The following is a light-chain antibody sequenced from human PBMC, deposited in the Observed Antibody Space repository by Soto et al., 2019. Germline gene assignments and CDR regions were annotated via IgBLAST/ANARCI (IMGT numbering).Light chain of an antibody. CDR2: GAS. Sequence: EIVMTQSPATLSVSPGERATLSCRASQSVSSNLAWYQQKPGQAPRLLIYGASTRATGIPARFSGSGSGTEFTHTISSLQSEDFAVYYCQQDNNWPPHRTFGQGTKVEIK. V-gene: IGKV3-15*01. J-gene: IGKJ1*01. CDR3: QQDNNWPPHRT. CDR1: QSVSSN.